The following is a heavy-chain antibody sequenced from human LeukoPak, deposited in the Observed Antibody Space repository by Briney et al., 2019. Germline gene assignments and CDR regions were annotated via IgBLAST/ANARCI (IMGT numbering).Heavy chain of an antibody. CDR2: INPNSGGT. D-gene: IGHD6-13*01. Sequence: VKVSCKASGYTFTGYYMHWVRQAPGQGLEWMGWINPNSGGTNYAQKFQGRVTMTSDTSISTAYMELSGLRSDDTALYYCARGGGYSSSWYEAYWGQGTLVTVSS. J-gene: IGHJ4*02. V-gene: IGHV1-2*02. CDR1: GYTFTGYY. CDR3: ARGGGYSSSWYEAY.